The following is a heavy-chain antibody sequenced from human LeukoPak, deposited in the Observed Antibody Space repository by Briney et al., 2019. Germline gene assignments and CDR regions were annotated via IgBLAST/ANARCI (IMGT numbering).Heavy chain of an antibody. CDR1: GGSISGSYYY. CDR2: IYYTGST. V-gene: IGHV4-39*07. CDR3: ARGSSKLYSSSCSYYYYYYMDV. D-gene: IGHD6-13*01. J-gene: IGHJ6*03. Sequence: SETLSVTCADSGGSISGSYYYWGWIRQPPGKGLEWIGNIYYTGSTNYNPSLKSRVTISVDTSKNQFSLKLSSVTAADTAVYYCARGSSKLYSSSCSYYYYYYMDVWGKGTTVTISS.